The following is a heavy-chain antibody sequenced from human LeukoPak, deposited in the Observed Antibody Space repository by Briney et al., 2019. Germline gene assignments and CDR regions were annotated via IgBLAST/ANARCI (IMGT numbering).Heavy chain of an antibody. CDR1: GFTVSSNY. D-gene: IGHD3-3*02. V-gene: IGHV3-53*01. J-gene: IGHJ5*02. CDR3: ATSLGESTFET. Sequence: GGSLRLSCAASGFTVSSNYMSWVRQAPGKGLEWASVIYSGGSTYYADSVKGRFTISRDNSKNTVSMEMNSLRVEDTAVYYCATSLGESTFETWGQGTLVTVSS. CDR2: IYSGGST.